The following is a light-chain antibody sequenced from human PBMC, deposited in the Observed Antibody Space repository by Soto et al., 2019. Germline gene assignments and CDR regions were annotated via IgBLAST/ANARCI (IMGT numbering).Light chain of an antibody. Sequence: EIVLTQSPATMSLSPGERATLSCRTSQSVSRNLAWYQQKPGQAPRLLIYGASSRATGIPDRFSGSGSGTDFTLTISRLEPEDFAVYYCQQYGSSPWTFGQGTKVDIK. J-gene: IGKJ1*01. CDR3: QQYGSSPWT. V-gene: IGKV3-20*01. CDR1: QSVSRN. CDR2: GAS.